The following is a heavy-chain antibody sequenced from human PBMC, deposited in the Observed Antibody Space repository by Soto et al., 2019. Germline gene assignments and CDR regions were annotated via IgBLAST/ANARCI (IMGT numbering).Heavy chain of an antibody. Sequence: SETLSLTCTVSGGSISSYYWSWIRQPPGKGLEWIGYIYYSGSTNYNPSLKSRVTISVDTSKNQFSLRLSSVTAADTAVYYCARAWGYAFDIWGQGTMVTVSS. CDR2: IYYSGST. D-gene: IGHD7-27*01. J-gene: IGHJ3*02. CDR1: GGSISSYY. V-gene: IGHV4-59*01. CDR3: ARAWGYAFDI.